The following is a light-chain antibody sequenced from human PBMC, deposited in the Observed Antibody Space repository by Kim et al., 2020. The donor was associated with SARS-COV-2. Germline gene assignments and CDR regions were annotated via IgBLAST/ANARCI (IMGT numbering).Light chain of an antibody. CDR2: GKN. CDR1: SLRSYY. Sequence: SSELTQDPAVSVALGQTVRITCQGDSLRSYYASWYQQKPGQAPVLVTYGKNNRLSGIPDRFSGSSSGNTASLTIIVAQAEVEADYYCNSRDRSGNHVIFG. CDR3: NSRDRSGNHVI. V-gene: IGLV3-19*01. J-gene: IGLJ2*01.